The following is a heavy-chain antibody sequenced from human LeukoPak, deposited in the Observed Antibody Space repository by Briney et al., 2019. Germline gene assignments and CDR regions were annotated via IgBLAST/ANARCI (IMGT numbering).Heavy chain of an antibody. CDR1: GASVNSGNYY. V-gene: IGHV4-61*02. CDR2: IYTSGST. J-gene: IGHJ4*02. CDR3: TRGGELMNF. Sequence: SETLSLTCTVSGASVNSGNYYWTWIRQPAGKRLEWIGRIYTSGSTNYNPSLKSRVTISIDASKNQFSLRLSSVTAADTAVYYCTRGGELMNFWGQGTLVTVSS. D-gene: IGHD1-26*01.